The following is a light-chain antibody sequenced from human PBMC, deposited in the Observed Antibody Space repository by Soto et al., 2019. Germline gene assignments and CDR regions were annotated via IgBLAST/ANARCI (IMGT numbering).Light chain of an antibody. J-gene: IGKJ1*01. CDR1: QYVSSSS. CDR2: DAS. V-gene: IGKV3-20*01. CDR3: QQYGSSPRT. Sequence: EIVLTQSPGTLSLSPGERATLSCRASQYVSSSSLAWYQQKRGQAPRLLIHDASSRATGIPDRFSGSGSGTDFTLTISRLEPEDFAVYYCQQYGSSPRTFSQGTKVEVK.